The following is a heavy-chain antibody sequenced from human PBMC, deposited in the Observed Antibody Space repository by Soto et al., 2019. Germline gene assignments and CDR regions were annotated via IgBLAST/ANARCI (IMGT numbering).Heavy chain of an antibody. V-gene: IGHV4-34*01. D-gene: IGHD6-13*01. J-gene: IGHJ5*02. CDR3: ALDLAAAGTSLFDP. CDR1: VGSFSCYY. Sequence: SETLSLTCAVYVGSFSCYYWSWIRQPPGKWLEWIGEINHSGSTKXXPSLKSRVXISVDTSKNQFXLKLSXVTPADTAVXYCALDLAAAGTSLFDPCGQGTLVTVS. CDR2: INHSGST.